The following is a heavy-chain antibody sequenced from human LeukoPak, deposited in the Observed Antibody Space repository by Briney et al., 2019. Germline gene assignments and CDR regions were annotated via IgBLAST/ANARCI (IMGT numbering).Heavy chain of an antibody. CDR1: GFTFSSYG. CDR2: ISYDGSNK. D-gene: IGHD3-9*01. J-gene: IGHJ4*02. Sequence: GGSLRLSCAASGFTFSSYGMHWVRQAPGKGLEWVAVISYDGSNKYYADSVKGRFTISRDNSKNTLYLQMNSLRAEDTAVYYCARAYYDILTGYIDYWGQGTLVTVSS. V-gene: IGHV3-30*03. CDR3: ARAYYDILTGYIDY.